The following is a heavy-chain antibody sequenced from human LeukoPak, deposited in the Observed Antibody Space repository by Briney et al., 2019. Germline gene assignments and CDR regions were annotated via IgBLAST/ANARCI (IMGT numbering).Heavy chain of an antibody. CDR2: INPNSGGT. D-gene: IGHD6-13*01. V-gene: IGHV1-2*02. Sequence: GASVKVSCKPSGYSFTDYYIHWVRQAAGQGFEWLGWINPNSGGTKYAQKFQDSVSMTRDTSINTAYMELSSLRLDDTAVYYCARGVAAAGRRLVPWGQGTLITVSS. J-gene: IGHJ5*02. CDR3: ARGVAAAGRRLVP. CDR1: GYSFTDYY.